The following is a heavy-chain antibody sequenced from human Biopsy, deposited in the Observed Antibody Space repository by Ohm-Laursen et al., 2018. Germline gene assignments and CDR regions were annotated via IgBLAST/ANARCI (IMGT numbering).Heavy chain of an antibody. Sequence: TLSLTCTVSGGFISVDGYYWAWIRQLPGKGLDWIGYIYHSGTTYYNPSLKSRLTMSADTSKNEFSLRLRSVTAADTAVYFCATCRASWDTTQGGDYWGQGTLVTVSS. CDR3: ATCRASWDTTQGGDY. CDR2: IYHSGTT. CDR1: GGFISVDGYY. D-gene: IGHD1-26*01. V-gene: IGHV4-31*03. J-gene: IGHJ4*02.